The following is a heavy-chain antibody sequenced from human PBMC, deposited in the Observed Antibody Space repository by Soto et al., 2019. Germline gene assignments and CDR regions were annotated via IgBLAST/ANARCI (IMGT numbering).Heavy chain of an antibody. CDR3: ARRYFYGSGKYGVDV. CDR2: ISYSGST. D-gene: IGHD3-10*01. CDR1: GGSISSSNYY. J-gene: IGHJ6*02. Sequence: SETLSLTCTVSGGSISSSNYYWGWIRQPPGKGLEWIGTISYSGSTYYNPSLNGRVTISADTSKNQFSLKLSSLTAADTAVYYCARRYFYGSGKYGVDVWGQGTMVTVSS. V-gene: IGHV4-39*01.